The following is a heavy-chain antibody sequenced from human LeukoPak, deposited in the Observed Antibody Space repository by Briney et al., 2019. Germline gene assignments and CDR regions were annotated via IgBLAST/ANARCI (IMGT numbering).Heavy chain of an antibody. CDR3: AKAVSFGRGSGLSYYFDY. V-gene: IGHV3-30*18. D-gene: IGHD3-10*01. J-gene: IGHJ4*02. Sequence: PGTSLRLSCAASGFTFSSYGMNWVRQAPGKGLEWVAVVSYDGSNKYYADSVKGRFTISRDNSKNTLYLQMNSLRAEDTAVYYCAKAVSFGRGSGLSYYFDYWGQGTLVTVSS. CDR1: GFTFSSYG. CDR2: VSYDGSNK.